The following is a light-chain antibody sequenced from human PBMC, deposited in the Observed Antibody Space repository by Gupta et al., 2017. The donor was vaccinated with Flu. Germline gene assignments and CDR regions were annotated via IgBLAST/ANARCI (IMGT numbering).Light chain of an antibody. V-gene: IGLV1-40*01. CDR2: ANR. CDR1: SANIGAGYD. CDR3: QSYDSSLSGYV. Sequence: QSVLTQPPSVSAAPAQRVTIACTGGSANIGAGYDVQWYQQLPGTAPKLLIYANRDRPSGVPDRFSGSKSGISASLAITGLQAGDEADYYCQSYDSSLSGYVFGTGTKVTVL. J-gene: IGLJ1*01.